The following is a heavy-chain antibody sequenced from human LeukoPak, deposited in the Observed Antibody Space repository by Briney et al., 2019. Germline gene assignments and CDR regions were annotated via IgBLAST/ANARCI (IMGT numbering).Heavy chain of an antibody. V-gene: IGHV3-7*01. CDR3: ARDRRYSGYDACDI. D-gene: IGHD5-12*01. CDR1: GFTFISYW. CDR2: IKQDGSEK. Sequence: GGSLRLSCAASGFTFISYWMSWVRQAPGKGLEWVANIKQDGSEKYYVDSVKGRFTISRDNAKNSLYLQMNSLRAEDTAVYYCARDRRYSGYDACDIWGQGTRVTVSS. J-gene: IGHJ3*02.